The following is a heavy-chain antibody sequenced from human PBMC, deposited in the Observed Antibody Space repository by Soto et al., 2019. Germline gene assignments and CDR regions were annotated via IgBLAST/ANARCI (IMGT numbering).Heavy chain of an antibody. V-gene: IGHV1-69*01. D-gene: IGHD3-10*01. J-gene: IGHJ6*02. CDR1: GGTFSSYA. CDR3: ARVGTYGSGSYYNVYYYGMDV. CDR2: IIPIFGTA. Sequence: VQLVQSGAEVKKPGSSVKVSCKASGGTFSSYAISWVRQAPGQGLEWMGGIIPIFGTANYAQKFQGRVTITADESTSTAYMELSSLRSEDTAVYYCARVGTYGSGSYYNVYYYGMDVWGQGTTVTVSS.